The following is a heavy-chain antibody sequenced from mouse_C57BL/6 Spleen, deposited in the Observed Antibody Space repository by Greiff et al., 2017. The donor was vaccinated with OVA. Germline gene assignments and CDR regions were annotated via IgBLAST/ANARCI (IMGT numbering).Heavy chain of an antibody. V-gene: IGHV1-85*01. CDR1: GYTFTSYD. J-gene: IGHJ4*01. Sequence: VQLQESGPELVKPGASVKLSCKASGYTFTSYDINWVKQRPGQGLEWIGWIYPRDGSTKYNEKFKGKATLTVDTSSSTAYMELHSLTSEDSAVYFCARYGSSSFYAMDYWGQGTSVTVSS. CDR2: IYPRDGST. D-gene: IGHD1-1*01. CDR3: ARYGSSSFYAMDY.